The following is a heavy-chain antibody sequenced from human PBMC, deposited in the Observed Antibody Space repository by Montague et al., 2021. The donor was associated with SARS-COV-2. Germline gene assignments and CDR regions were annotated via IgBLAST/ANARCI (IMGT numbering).Heavy chain of an antibody. CDR2: IYQSGSA. Sequence: TLSLTCVVSGGSVSSGDYSWSWIRQSPGKGLEWIGYIYQSGSAYYKPSLKSRVTISIDTSNNQFSLNLRSVTAADTGLYYCATGTRMYGMDSWGQGTTVTVSS. J-gene: IGHJ6*02. CDR1: GGSVSSGDYS. D-gene: IGHD3-10*01. CDR3: ATGTRMYGMDS. V-gene: IGHV4-30-2*06.